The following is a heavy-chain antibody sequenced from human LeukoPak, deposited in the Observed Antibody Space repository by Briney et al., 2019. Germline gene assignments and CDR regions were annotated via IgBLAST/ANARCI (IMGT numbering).Heavy chain of an antibody. CDR3: ARDLLSTAGYFDY. Sequence: SETLSLTCSVSGGSISSYYWSWIRQPPGKGLEWIGYIYYSGSTNYNPSLKSRVTISVDTSKNQFSLNLSAVTAADTAVYYCARDLLSTAGYFDYWGQGTLVTVSS. V-gene: IGHV4-59*01. CDR1: GGSISSYY. D-gene: IGHD6-19*01. J-gene: IGHJ4*02. CDR2: IYYSGST.